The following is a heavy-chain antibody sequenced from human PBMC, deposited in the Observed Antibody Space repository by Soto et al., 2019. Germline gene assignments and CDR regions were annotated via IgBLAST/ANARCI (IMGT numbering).Heavy chain of an antibody. Sequence: EVQLLESGGGLVQPGGSLRLSCAASGFTFSSYAMSWVRQAPGKGLEWVSAISGSGGSTYYADSVKGRFTISRDNSKNTLYLQMNSLRAEDTAVYYCVRDLPIVVVPAAMSGGLSQDVDYWGQGTLVTVSS. J-gene: IGHJ4*02. V-gene: IGHV3-23*01. CDR1: GFTFSSYA. D-gene: IGHD2-2*01. CDR2: ISGSGGST. CDR3: VRDLPIVVVPAAMSGGLSQDVDY.